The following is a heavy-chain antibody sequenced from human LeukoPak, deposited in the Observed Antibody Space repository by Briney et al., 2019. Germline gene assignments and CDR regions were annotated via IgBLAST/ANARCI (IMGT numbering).Heavy chain of an antibody. V-gene: IGHV4-34*01. D-gene: IGHD5-18*01. CDR3: ARAWGSYGFFDY. Sequence: SETLFLTCAVHGGSFSGYYWSWIRQPPGKGLEWIGQINHSEDPKYNPSLKRRVTISINTPRNQFSLRLSSVTAADTAVYYCARAWGSYGFFDYWGQGTLVTVAS. J-gene: IGHJ4*02. CDR1: GGSFSGYY. CDR2: INHSEDP.